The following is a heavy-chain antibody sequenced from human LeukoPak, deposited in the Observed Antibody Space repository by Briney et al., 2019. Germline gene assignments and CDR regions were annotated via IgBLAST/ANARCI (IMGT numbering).Heavy chain of an antibody. J-gene: IGHJ6*02. CDR3: ARLGGSRRYYYYYGMDV. V-gene: IGHV4-59*12. CDR2: IYYSGST. CDR1: GGSISSYY. Sequence: SETLSLTCTVSGGSISSYYWSWIRQPPGKGLEWIGYIYYSGSTNYNPSLKSRVTISVDTSKNQFSLKLSSVTAADTAVYYCARLGGSRRYYYYYGMDVWGQGTTVTVSS. D-gene: IGHD6-13*01.